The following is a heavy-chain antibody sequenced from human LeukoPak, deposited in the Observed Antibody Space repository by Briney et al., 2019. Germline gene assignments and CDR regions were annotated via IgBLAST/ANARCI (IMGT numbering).Heavy chain of an antibody. Sequence: GGSLRLSCAASGFTVSSNYMSWVRQAPGKGLEWVSGINWNGGSTGYADPVKGRFTISRDNAKNSLYLQMNSLRAEDTALYYCASWGAYCSSTSCPNWFDPWGQGTLVTVSS. CDR3: ASWGAYCSSTSCPNWFDP. J-gene: IGHJ5*02. CDR1: GFTVSSNY. CDR2: INWNGGST. D-gene: IGHD2-2*01. V-gene: IGHV3-20*04.